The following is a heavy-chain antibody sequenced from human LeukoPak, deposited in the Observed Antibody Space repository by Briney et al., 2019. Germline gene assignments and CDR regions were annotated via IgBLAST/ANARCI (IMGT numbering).Heavy chain of an antibody. D-gene: IGHD1-26*01. CDR1: GGSISSGSYY. CDR3: ARGRKWELLSF. CDR2: IYTSGST. J-gene: IGHJ4*02. Sequence: SETLSLTCTVSGGSISSGSYYWSWIRQPAGKGLEWIGRIYTSGSTNYNPSLKSRVTISVDTSKNQFSLKLSSVTAADTAVYYCARGRKWELLSFWGQGTLVTVSS. V-gene: IGHV4-61*02.